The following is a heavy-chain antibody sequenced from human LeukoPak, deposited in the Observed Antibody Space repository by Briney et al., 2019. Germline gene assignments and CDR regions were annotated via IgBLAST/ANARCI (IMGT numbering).Heavy chain of an antibody. J-gene: IGHJ3*02. V-gene: IGHV1-24*01. CDR3: ATVRVKVPSDAFDI. CDR1: GYTFTGYY. D-gene: IGHD3-10*01. Sequence: ASVKVSCKASGYTFTGYYMHWVRQAPGKGLEWMGGFDPEDGETIYAQKFQGRVTMTEDTSTDTAYMELSSLRSEDTAVYYCATVRVKVPSDAFDIWGQGTMVTVSS. CDR2: FDPEDGET.